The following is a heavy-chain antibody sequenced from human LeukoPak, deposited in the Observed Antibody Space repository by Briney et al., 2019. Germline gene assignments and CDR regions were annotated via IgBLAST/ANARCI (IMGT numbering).Heavy chain of an antibody. V-gene: IGHV4-34*01. D-gene: IGHD3-9*01. CDR3: ARGRDDILTGYSPAFDY. J-gene: IGHJ4*02. CDR1: GGSFSGYY. CDR2: INHSGST. Sequence: SETLSLTCAVYGGSFSGYYWSWIRQPPGKGLEWIGEINHSGSTNYNPSLKSRVTVSVDRSKNQFSLKLSSVTAADTAVYCCARGRDDILTGYSPAFDYWGQGTLVTVSS.